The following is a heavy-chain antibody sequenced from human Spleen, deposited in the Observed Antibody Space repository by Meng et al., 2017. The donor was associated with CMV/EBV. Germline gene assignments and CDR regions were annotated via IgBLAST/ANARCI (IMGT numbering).Heavy chain of an antibody. J-gene: IGHJ4*02. CDR1: GYTFTGYY. V-gene: IGHV1-8*02. D-gene: IGHD6-19*01. CDR2: INPNTGNT. CDR3: ALTVAAGY. Sequence: QVQLVQSGAEVKKPGASVKVSCKASGYTFTGYYMQWVRQAPGQGLEWMGWINPNTGNTGYAQKFQGRVTLTRSTSISTAYMELSSLRSEDTAVYYCALTVAAGYWGQGTLVTVSS.